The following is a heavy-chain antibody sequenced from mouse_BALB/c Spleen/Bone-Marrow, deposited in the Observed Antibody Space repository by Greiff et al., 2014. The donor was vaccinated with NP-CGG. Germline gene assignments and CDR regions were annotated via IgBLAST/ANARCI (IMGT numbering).Heavy chain of an antibody. V-gene: IGHV5-17*02. CDR1: GFTFSTFG. J-gene: IGHJ1*01. D-gene: IGHD4-1*01. Sequence: EVQLVESGGGLVQPGGSRKLSCAASGFTFSTFGMHWVRQAPEKGLEWVAYISSGSTAIFYADTLKGRFTISRGNPENTLFLQMTSLRSEDTAMYYCARGGNWDDFDVWGAGTTVTVSS. CDR2: ISSGSTAI. CDR3: ARGGNWDDFDV.